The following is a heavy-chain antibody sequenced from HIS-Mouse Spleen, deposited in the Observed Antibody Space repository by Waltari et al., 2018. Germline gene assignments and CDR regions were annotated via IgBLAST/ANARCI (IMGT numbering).Heavy chain of an antibody. J-gene: IGHJ4*02. CDR3: ARVWRHSSSSLVR. CDR2: INPNSGGT. Sequence: QVQLVQSGAEVKKPGASVKVYCKASGYTFTGDYMHCVRPAPGQGLEWMGWINPNSGGTNYEQKFQGRVTMTRDTSISTAYMELSRLRSDDTAVYYCARVWRHSSSSLVRWGQGTLVTVSS. D-gene: IGHD6-6*01. CDR1: GYTFTGDY. V-gene: IGHV1-2*02.